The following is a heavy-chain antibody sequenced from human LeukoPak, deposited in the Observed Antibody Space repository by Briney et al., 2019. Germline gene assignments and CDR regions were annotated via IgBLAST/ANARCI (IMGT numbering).Heavy chain of an antibody. V-gene: IGHV1-3*04. J-gene: IGHJ4*02. CDR2: INTGNGNT. CDR1: GYTFKTYA. D-gene: IGHD6-13*01. Sequence: ASVKVSCKASGYTFKTYAMHWVRQAPGQRLEWMGWINTGNGNTKYSQKFQGRFTITRDTSASTAYMDLSSLRSEDTAVYYCARDPGIGATGGLDYWGQGTLVTVSS. CDR3: ARDPGIGATGGLDY.